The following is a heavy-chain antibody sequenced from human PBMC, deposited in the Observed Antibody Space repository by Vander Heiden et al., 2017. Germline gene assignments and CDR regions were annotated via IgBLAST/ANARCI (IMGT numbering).Heavy chain of an antibody. CDR1: GGSFSGYY. CDR2: INHSGST. CDR3: ASTTNYYDSPMKVDYFDY. J-gene: IGHJ4*02. V-gene: IGHV4-34*01. Sequence: QVQLQQWGAGLLKPSETLSLTCAVDGGSFSGYYWSWIRQPPGKGLEWIGEINHSGSTNYNPSLKSRVTISVDTSKNQFSLKLSSVTAADTAVYYCASTTNYYDSPMKVDYFDYWGQGTLVTVSS. D-gene: IGHD3-22*01.